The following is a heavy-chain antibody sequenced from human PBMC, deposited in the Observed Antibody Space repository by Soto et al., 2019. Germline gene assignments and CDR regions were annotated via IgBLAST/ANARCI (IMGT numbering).Heavy chain of an antibody. J-gene: IGHJ4*01. Sequence: QVQLVQSGAEVKKPGSSVKVSCKASGGTFSTYSIDWVRQAPGQGLEWMGGIIPAFGSPNYAQRFQGRVTITADESTSTAYMELSSLRSDDPAVYYCARAEVATTYFDFWGHGTLVTVSS. CDR3: ARAEVATTYFDF. V-gene: IGHV1-69*01. CDR1: GGTFSTYS. CDR2: IIPAFGSP. D-gene: IGHD5-12*01.